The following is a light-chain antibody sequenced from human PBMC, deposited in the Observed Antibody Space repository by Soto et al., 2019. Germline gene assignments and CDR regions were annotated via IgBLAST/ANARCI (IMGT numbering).Light chain of an antibody. J-gene: IGLJ1*01. CDR3: CSFAGSYTYV. CDR1: SSDVGRYDY. Sequence: QSVLTQPRSVSGSPGQSGTISCTVASSDVGRYDYVSWYQQHPGKAPKLIIYDVSERPSGVPDRFSGSKFGNTASLIISGLQAEDEADYSCCSFAGSYTYVFGTGTKVTLL. V-gene: IGLV2-11*01. CDR2: DVS.